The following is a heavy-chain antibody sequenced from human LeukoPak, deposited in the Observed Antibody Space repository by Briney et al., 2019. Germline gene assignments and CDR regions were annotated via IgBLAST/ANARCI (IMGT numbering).Heavy chain of an antibody. CDR2: ISYDGSNK. CDR3: AKDFSQDCGVDWFDP. CDR1: GFTFSSYG. V-gene: IGHV3-30*18. J-gene: IGHJ5*02. Sequence: GGSLTLSCAATGFTFSSYGMHWLRQAPAKGLDWVALISYDGSNKYYADSVKGRFTISRDNSKNTLYLQMNSLRAEDTAVYYCAKDFSQDCGVDWFDPWGQGTLVTVSS. D-gene: IGHD4-17*01.